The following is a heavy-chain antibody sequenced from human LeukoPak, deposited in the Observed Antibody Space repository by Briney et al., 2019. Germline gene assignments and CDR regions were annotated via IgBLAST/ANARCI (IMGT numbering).Heavy chain of an antibody. CDR3: ARLDCISNTCYNY. V-gene: IGHV4-59*08. D-gene: IGHD3-10*01. Sequence: PSETLSHTCNVSGDSITSDYWSWIRQSPGRGLEWIGYINYGGNSHYNPSLNSRVTISVNRSNKQVSLKMRSMTAADTAVYYCARLDCISNTCYNYWAPGALVTVSS. CDR1: GDSITSDY. J-gene: IGHJ4*02. CDR2: INYGGNS.